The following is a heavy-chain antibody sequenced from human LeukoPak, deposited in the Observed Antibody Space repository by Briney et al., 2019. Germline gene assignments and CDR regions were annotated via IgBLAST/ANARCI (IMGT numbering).Heavy chain of an antibody. CDR3: ATAHQGPRGYSYGWYNWFDP. V-gene: IGHV1-24*01. CDR2: FDPEDGET. J-gene: IGHJ5*02. D-gene: IGHD5-18*01. Sequence: ASVKVSCKVSGYTLTELSMHWVRQAPGKGLGWMGGFDPEDGETTYAQKFQGRVTMTEDTSTDTAYMELSSLRSEDTAVYYCATAHQGPRGYSYGWYNWFDPWGQGTLVTVSS. CDR1: GYTLTELS.